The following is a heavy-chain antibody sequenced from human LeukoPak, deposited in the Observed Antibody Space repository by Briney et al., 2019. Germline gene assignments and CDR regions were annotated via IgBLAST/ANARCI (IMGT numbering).Heavy chain of an antibody. CDR1: GYTFTGYY. CDR2: INPNSGGT. V-gene: IGHV1-2*02. D-gene: IGHD1-1*01. J-gene: IGHJ6*03. Sequence: ASVKVSCKASGYTFTGYYMHWVRQAPGQGLEWMGWINPNSGGTNYAQKFQGRVTMTRDTSISTAYMELSRLRSDDTAVYYCARGASVRRAYYYMDAWGKGTTVTVSS. CDR3: ARGASVRRAYYYMDA.